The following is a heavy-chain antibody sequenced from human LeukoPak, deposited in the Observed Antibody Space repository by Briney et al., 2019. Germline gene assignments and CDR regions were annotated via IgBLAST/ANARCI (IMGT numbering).Heavy chain of an antibody. J-gene: IGHJ6*02. CDR2: IIPILGIA. CDR3: ARDNIHYYYGMDV. Sequence: SVKVSCKTSGYTFTSYGISWVRQAPGQGLEWMGRIIPILGIANYAQKFQGRVTITADKSTSTAYMELSSLRSEDTAVYYCARDNIHYYYGMDVWGQGTTVTVSS. V-gene: IGHV1-69*04. CDR1: GYTFTSYG.